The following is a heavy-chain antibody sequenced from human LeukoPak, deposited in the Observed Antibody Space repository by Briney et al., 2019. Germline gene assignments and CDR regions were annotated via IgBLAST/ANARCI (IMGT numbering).Heavy chain of an antibody. CDR3: ARVDRYDFWSGSDY. D-gene: IGHD3-3*01. CDR1: GYTFTSYG. J-gene: IGHJ4*02. CDR2: ISAYNSNT. V-gene: IGHV1-18*01. Sequence: ASVKVSCKASGYTFTSYGISWVRQDPGQGLEWMGWISAYNSNTNYAQKLQGRVTMTTDTSTSTAYMELRSLRSDDTAVYYCARVDRYDFWSGSDYWGQGTLVTISS.